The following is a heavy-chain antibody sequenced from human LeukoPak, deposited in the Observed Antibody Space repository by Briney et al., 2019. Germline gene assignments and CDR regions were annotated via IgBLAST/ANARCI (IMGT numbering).Heavy chain of an antibody. CDR1: GGSFSGYY. D-gene: IGHD2-8*01. CDR2: INHSGST. CDR3: AGTIGYCTNGVCYFDY. J-gene: IGHJ4*02. Sequence: PSETLSLTCAVYGGSFSGYYWSWIRQPPGKGLEWIGEINHSGSTNYNPSLKSRVTISVDTSKNQFSLKLSSVTAADTAVYYCAGTIGYCTNGVCYFDYWGQGTLVTVSS. V-gene: IGHV4-34*01.